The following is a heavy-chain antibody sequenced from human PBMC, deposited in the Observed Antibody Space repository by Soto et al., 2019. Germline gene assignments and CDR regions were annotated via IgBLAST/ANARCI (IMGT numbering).Heavy chain of an antibody. CDR1: GFSVSNNY. CDR2: IHAGGST. J-gene: IGHJ5*02. V-gene: IGHV3-53*02. Sequence: EVQLVETGGGLIQPGGSLRLSCAASGFSVSNNYMSWVRQAPGKGLEWVSIIHAGGSTYYADSVKGRFTISRDNSKNTVYLQMNGLRDEDTAMYYCASLAVAEGFEPWGQGTLVTVSS. D-gene: IGHD6-19*01. CDR3: ASLAVAEGFEP.